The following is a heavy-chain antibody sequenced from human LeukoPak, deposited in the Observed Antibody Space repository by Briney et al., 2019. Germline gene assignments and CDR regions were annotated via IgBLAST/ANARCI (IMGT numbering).Heavy chain of an antibody. CDR3: AKDGLYCSDGSCLRGFFDS. J-gene: IGHJ4*02. D-gene: IGHD2-15*01. CDR1: GFIFNTFG. V-gene: IGHV3-23*01. CDR2: LSGRGDRI. Sequence: PGGSLRLSCSASGFIFNTFGMTWVRQAPGKGLEWVSALSGRGDRIFYADSVKGRFTISRDISRNTLFLQMNSLRAEDTAVYYCAKDGLYCSDGSCLRGFFDSWGQGTLVTVSS.